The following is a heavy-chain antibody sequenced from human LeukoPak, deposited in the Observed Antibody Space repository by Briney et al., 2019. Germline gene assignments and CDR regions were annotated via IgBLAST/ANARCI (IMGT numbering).Heavy chain of an antibody. Sequence: GGSLRLSRAASGFTFSSYAMHWVRQAPGKGLEWVASTSSSDAGTYHADSVRGRFTISRDNSKNTLYLQMNSLRPEDAAVYYCAKAPVTTCRGAYCYPFDYWGQGTLVTVSS. D-gene: IGHD2-21*01. J-gene: IGHJ4*02. V-gene: IGHV3-23*01. CDR1: GFTFSSYA. CDR2: TSSSDAGT. CDR3: AKAPVTTCRGAYCYPFDY.